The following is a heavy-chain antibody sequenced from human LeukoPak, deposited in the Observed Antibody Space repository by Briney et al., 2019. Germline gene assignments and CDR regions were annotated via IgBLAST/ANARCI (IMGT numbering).Heavy chain of an antibody. V-gene: IGHV3-30*02. CDR2: IRYDGSNR. CDR1: GFTFSNFG. J-gene: IGHJ6*03. D-gene: IGHD2-2*01. CDR3: AKWAVPAAIFYYYYYMDV. Sequence: GGSLRLSCAASGFTFSNFGMHWVRQAPGKGLEWVAFIRYDGSNRYYSDSVKGRFTVSRDNSKNTLYLQMNSLRAEDTAVYYCAKWAVPAAIFYYYYYMDVWGKGTTVTVSS.